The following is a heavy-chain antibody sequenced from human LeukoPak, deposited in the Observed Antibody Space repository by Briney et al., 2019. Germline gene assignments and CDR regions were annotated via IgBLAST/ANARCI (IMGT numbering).Heavy chain of an antibody. Sequence: PSETLSLTCTVSGGSISSGDYYWSWIRQPPGKGLEWIGYIYYSGSTNYNPSLKSRVTISVDTSKNQFSLKLSSVTAADTAVYYCARHGVVVPAADPYYYYYGMDVWGQGTTVTVSS. CDR1: GGSISSGDYY. D-gene: IGHD2-2*01. J-gene: IGHJ6*02. CDR3: ARHGVVVPAADPYYYYYGMDV. V-gene: IGHV4-30-4*01. CDR2: IYYSGST.